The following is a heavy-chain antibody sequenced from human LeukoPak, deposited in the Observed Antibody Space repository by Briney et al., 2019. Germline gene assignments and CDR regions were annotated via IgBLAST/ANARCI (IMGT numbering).Heavy chain of an antibody. CDR3: VRAVEYYYDSSGYAVDY. CDR2: ISSSSSNI. D-gene: IGHD3-22*01. V-gene: IGHV3-21*01. CDR1: GFTFARYS. Sequence: KPGGSLRLSCAASGFTFARYSMNWVRQAPGKRLEWVSSISSSSSNIYYADSVTGRFTISRDNAKNSLYLQMNSLRAEDTAVYYCVRAVEYYYDSSGYAVDYWGQGTLVTVSS. J-gene: IGHJ4*02.